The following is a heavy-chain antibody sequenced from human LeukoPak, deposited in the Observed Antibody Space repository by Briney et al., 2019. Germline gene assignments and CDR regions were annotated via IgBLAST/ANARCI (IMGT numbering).Heavy chain of an antibody. Sequence: GGSLRLSCAASGFTFSSYAMSWVRQAPGKRLEWVSSISDSGSSAYYADSVKGRFTISRDNSKNTLDLQMNSLRAEDTAVYYCAEDHGFYRSGWNLLFDYWGQGTLVTASS. CDR1: GFTFSSYA. D-gene: IGHD6-19*01. J-gene: IGHJ4*02. CDR3: AEDHGFYRSGWNLLFDY. V-gene: IGHV3-23*01. CDR2: ISDSGSSA.